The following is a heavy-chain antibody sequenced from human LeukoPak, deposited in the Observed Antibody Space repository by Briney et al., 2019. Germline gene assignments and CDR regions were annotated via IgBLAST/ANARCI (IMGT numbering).Heavy chain of an antibody. V-gene: IGHV3-23*01. CDR3: ARGSILGGAFDI. Sequence: GGSLRLSCAASGFTFSSYAMSWVRQAPGKGLEWVSAISGSGGSTYYADSVKGRFTISRDISKNTLYLQMNSLRAEDTAVYYCARGSILGGAFDIWGQGTMVTVSS. CDR1: GFTFSSYA. D-gene: IGHD3-16*01. CDR2: ISGSGGST. J-gene: IGHJ3*02.